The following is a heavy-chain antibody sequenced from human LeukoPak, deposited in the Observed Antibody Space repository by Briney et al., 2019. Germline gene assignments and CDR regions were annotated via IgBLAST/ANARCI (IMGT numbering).Heavy chain of an antibody. V-gene: IGHV4-61*01. J-gene: IGHJ6*04. CDR1: GGSVSSGSYY. Sequence: SETLSLTCTVSGGSVSSGSYYWSWIRQPPGKGLEWIGYIYYSGSTNYNPFLKCRVTISVDTSKNQFSLKLSSVTAADTAVYYCARDRRIAVAGQFYYYGMDVWGKGTTVTVSS. CDR2: IYYSGST. CDR3: ARDRRIAVAGQFYYYGMDV. D-gene: IGHD6-19*01.